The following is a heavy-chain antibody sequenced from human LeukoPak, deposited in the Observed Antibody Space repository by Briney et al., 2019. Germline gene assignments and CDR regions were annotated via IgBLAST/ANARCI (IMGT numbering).Heavy chain of an antibody. CDR2: ISYDGSNK. CDR3: ASHPAAGFLIYYYMDV. Sequence: GRSLRLSCAASGFTFSSYGMHWVRQAPGKGLEWVAVISYDGSNKYYADSVKGRFTISRDNSKNTLYLQMNSLRAEDTAVYYCASHPAAGFLIYYYMDVWDKGTTVTVSS. CDR1: GFTFSSYG. V-gene: IGHV3-30*03. J-gene: IGHJ6*03. D-gene: IGHD6-13*01.